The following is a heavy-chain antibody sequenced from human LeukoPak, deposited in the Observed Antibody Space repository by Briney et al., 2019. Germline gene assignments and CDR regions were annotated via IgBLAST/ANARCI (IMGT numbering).Heavy chain of an antibody. J-gene: IGHJ4*02. V-gene: IGHV3-7*01. Sequence: GGSLRLXCAASGFTCSNYWMSWVRRAPGKGLEWVANIKQDGSEKYYVDSVRGRFTISRDNAKKSLYLQMNSLRAEDTAVYYCAREPFNNYPVDYWGQGTLVTVSS. CDR3: AREPFNNYPVDY. CDR1: GFTCSNYW. D-gene: IGHD4-11*01. CDR2: IKQDGSEK.